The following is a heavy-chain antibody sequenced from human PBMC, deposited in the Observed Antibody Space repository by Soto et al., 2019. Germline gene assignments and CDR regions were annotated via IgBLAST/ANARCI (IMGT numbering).Heavy chain of an antibody. Sequence: GSLRLSCAASGFTFSIYGMHWVLQAPGKGLEWVAVIWYYGSNKYYADSVKGRFTISRDNSKNTLYLQMNSLRAEDTAVYYCAREGGSLLWFGELSHFDYWGQGTLVTVSS. V-gene: IGHV3-33*01. CDR2: IWYYGSNK. CDR1: GFTFSIYG. J-gene: IGHJ4*02. CDR3: AREGGSLLWFGELSHFDY. D-gene: IGHD3-10*01.